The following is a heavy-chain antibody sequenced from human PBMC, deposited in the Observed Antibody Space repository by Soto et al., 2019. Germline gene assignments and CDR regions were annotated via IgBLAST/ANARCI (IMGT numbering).Heavy chain of an antibody. J-gene: IGHJ4*01. D-gene: IGHD1-26*01. CDR2: ISGSGGST. CDR1: GVTFSSYA. Sequence: GGSLRLSCAASGVTFSSYAMSWVRQFPGKWLEWVSAISGSGGSTYYADSVKGRFTISRDNSKNTLYLQMTSLRAEDTAVYYCAKARGLIVRAPIFDYWSKGXLVPGS. CDR3: AKARGLIVRAPIFDY. V-gene: IGHV3-23*01.